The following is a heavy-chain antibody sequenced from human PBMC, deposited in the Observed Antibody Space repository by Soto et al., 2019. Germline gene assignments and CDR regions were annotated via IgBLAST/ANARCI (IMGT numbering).Heavy chain of an antibody. CDR2: IYYTGNT. CDR3: ARATYDSSTYYLDY. Sequence: QVQLQESGPGLVKPSQTLSLTCTVSGASISGGDYYWTWIRQPPGKGLEWIGSIYYTGNTYSNPYLESRLSISVDPSSNQFALRLTSVTAPDTAIYYCARATYDSSTYYLDYWGQGTLVTVSS. D-gene: IGHD3-22*01. CDR1: GASISGGDYY. J-gene: IGHJ4*02. V-gene: IGHV4-30-4*01.